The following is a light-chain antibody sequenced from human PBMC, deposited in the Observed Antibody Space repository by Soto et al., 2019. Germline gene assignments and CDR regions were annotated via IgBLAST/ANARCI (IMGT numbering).Light chain of an antibody. CDR1: QSSSNW. CDR2: KAS. CDR3: QQYNSYSYT. J-gene: IGKJ2*01. V-gene: IGKV1-5*03. Sequence: DIQMTQSPPTLSASVGDRVTITCRASQSSSNWLAWYQQKPGKAPKLLIYKASSLESGVPSRFSGSGSGTEFTLTISSRQPDDFATYYCQQYNSYSYTFGQGTKLEIK.